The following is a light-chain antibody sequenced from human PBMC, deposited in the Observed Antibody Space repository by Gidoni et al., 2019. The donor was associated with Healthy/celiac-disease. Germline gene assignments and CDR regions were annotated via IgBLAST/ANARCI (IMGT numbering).Light chain of an antibody. CDR3: QVRDSSSDRV. CDR2: YDS. Sequence: SSVLTQPPSVSVAPGKTARITCGGNNIGSKSVHWYQQKPGQAPVLVIYYDSDRPSGIPERFSGSNSGNTATLTISRVEAGDEADYYCQVRDSSSDRVFGGGTKLTVL. CDR1: NIGSKS. V-gene: IGLV3-21*04. J-gene: IGLJ3*02.